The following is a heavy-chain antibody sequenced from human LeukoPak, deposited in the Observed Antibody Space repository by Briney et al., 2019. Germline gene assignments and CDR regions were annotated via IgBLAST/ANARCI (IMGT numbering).Heavy chain of an antibody. CDR1: GGTFSSFP. D-gene: IGHD6-6*01. CDR2: IIPLFGTA. J-gene: IGHJ6*02. CDR3: TGRTGASSFVAYYYYGMDV. V-gene: IGHV1-69*01. Sequence: GSSVKVSCKASGGTFSSFPISWVRQAPGQGLEWMGGIIPLFGTANYAQRFQGRVTISADESTGTAYVELSSLRSEDTAVYYCTGRTGASSFVAYYYYGMDVWGQGTTVTVSS.